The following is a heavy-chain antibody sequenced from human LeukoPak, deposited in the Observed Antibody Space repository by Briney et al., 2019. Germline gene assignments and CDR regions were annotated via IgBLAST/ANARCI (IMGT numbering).Heavy chain of an antibody. CDR3: ARVGFGGHLDY. V-gene: IGHV4-59*01. CDR1: GGSINSYY. D-gene: IGHD2-15*01. CDR2: IYYSGSA. Sequence: SETLSLTCTVSGGSINSYYWSWIRQPPGKGLEWIGYIYYSGSAKYNPSLESRVTISVDTSKNQFSLELSSVTAADTALYYCARVGFGGHLDYWGQGTLVTVSS. J-gene: IGHJ4*02.